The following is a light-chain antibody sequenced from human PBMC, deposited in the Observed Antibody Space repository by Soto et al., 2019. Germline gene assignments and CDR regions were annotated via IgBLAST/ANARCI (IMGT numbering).Light chain of an antibody. V-gene: IGKV3-20*01. CDR1: QSVSNN. Sequence: IVMTQSPATLSVSPGERATLSCRASQSVSNNLAWYQQKPGQAPRLLIYGASSRATGIPDRFSGSGSGTDFTLTISRLEPEDFAVYYCQQYGSSPLFTFGPGTKVDIK. J-gene: IGKJ3*01. CDR3: QQYGSSPLFT. CDR2: GAS.